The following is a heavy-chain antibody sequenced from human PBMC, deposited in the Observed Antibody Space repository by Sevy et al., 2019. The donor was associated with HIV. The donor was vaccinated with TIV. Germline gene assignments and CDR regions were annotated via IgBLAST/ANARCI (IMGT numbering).Heavy chain of an antibody. CDR1: GFTVSSNY. J-gene: IGHJ3*02. CDR3: ARDPLVVVAAYDAFDI. Sequence: GGSLRLSCAASGFTVSSNYMSWVRQAPGKGLEWVSVIYSGGSTYYADSVKGRFTISRDNSKNTLYLQTNSLRAEDTAVYYCARDPLVVVAAYDAFDIWGQGTMVTVSS. V-gene: IGHV3-53*01. D-gene: IGHD2-15*01. CDR2: IYSGGST.